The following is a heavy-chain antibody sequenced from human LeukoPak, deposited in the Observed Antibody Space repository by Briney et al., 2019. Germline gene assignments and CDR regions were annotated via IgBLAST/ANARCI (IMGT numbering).Heavy chain of an antibody. J-gene: IGHJ5*02. CDR2: INHSGST. CDR3: ARVIVVVTPTTIPRKLNWFDP. V-gene: IGHV4-34*01. CDR1: GGSFSGYY. D-gene: IGHD2-21*02. Sequence: PSETLSLTCAVYGGSFSGYYWSWIRQPPGKGLEWIGEINHSGSTNYNPSLKSRVTISVDTSKNQFSLKLSSVTAADTAVYYCARVIVVVTPTTIPRKLNWFDPWGQGTLVTVSS.